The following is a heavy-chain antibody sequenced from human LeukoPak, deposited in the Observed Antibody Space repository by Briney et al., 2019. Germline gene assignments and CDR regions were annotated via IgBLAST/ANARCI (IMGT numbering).Heavy chain of an antibody. Sequence: PGGSLRLSCAASGFTVSSNYMSWVRQAPGKGQEWVSVIYSGGSTYYADSVKGRFTISRDNSKNTLYLQMNSLRAEDTAVYYRAREGVATTPPYFDYWGQGTLVTVSS. V-gene: IGHV3-66*02. CDR1: GFTVSSNY. CDR2: IYSGGST. D-gene: IGHD5-12*01. CDR3: AREGVATTPPYFDY. J-gene: IGHJ4*02.